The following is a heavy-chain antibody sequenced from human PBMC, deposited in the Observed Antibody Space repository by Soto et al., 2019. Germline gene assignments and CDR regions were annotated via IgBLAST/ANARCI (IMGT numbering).Heavy chain of an antibody. Sequence: QVQLVESGGGVVQPGRSLRLSCAASGFTFSSYGMHWVRQAPGKGLEWVAVISYDGSNKYYADSVKGRFTISRDNSKNTLYLQMNSLRAEDTAVYYCAKDRYYGSGVGHYWGQGTLVTVSS. CDR3: AKDRYYGSGVGHY. J-gene: IGHJ4*02. CDR1: GFTFSSYG. D-gene: IGHD3-10*01. CDR2: ISYDGSNK. V-gene: IGHV3-30*18.